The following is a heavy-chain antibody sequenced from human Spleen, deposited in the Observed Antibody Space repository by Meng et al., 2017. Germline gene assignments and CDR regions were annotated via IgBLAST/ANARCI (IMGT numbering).Heavy chain of an antibody. D-gene: IGHD3-3*01. CDR1: GFTFSSYW. J-gene: IGHJ6*02. V-gene: IGHV3-7*01. CDR2: IKQDGSEK. CDR3: ARVGYDSWSGYYSNYYYYGLDV. Sequence: GGSLRLSCAASGFTFSSYWMSWVRQAPGKGLEWVANIKQDGSEKYYVDSVKGRFTISRDNAKNSLYVQMNSLRAEDTAVYYCARVGYDSWSGYYSNYYYYGLDVWGQGTTVTVSS.